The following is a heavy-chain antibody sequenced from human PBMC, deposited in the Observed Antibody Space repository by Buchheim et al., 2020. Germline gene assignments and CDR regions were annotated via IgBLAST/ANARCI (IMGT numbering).Heavy chain of an antibody. CDR2: INPSGGST. V-gene: IGHV1-46*01. CDR3: AIAARRSPFYYYYYGMDV. D-gene: IGHD3-16*02. J-gene: IGHJ6*02. CDR1: GYTFTSYY. Sequence: QVQLVQSGAEVKKPGASVKVSCKASGYTFTSYYMHWVRQAPGQELEWMGIINPSGGSTSYAQKFQGRVTMTRDTSTSTVYMELSSLRSEDTAVYYCAIAARRSPFYYYYYGMDVWGQGTT.